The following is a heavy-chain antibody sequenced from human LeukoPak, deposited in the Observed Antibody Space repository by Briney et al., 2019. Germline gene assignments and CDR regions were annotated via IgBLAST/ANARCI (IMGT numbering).Heavy chain of an antibody. Sequence: SETLSLTCTVSGGSISSSSYYWGWIRQPPGKGLEWIGSIYYSGSTYYNPSLKSRVTISVDTSKNQFSLKLSSVTAADTAVYCCARHGARYYFDYWGQGTLVTVSS. J-gene: IGHJ4*02. V-gene: IGHV4-39*01. D-gene: IGHD3-10*01. CDR3: ARHGARYYFDY. CDR2: IYYSGST. CDR1: GGSISSSSYY.